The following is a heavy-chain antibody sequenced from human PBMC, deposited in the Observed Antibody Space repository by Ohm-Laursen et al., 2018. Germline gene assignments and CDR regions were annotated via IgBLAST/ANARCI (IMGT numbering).Heavy chain of an antibody. V-gene: IGHV3-23*01. CDR3: ARRVAYDRGEFDY. J-gene: IGHJ4*02. CDR2: ISGTRYLRT. D-gene: IGHD5-12*01. CDR1: GFSFSSFA. Sequence: GSLRLSCSASGFSFSSFAMNWVRQAPGKGLEWVSAISGTRYLRTYYAESVKGRFTISRDNSKDTIYLQMNSLRGEDTAVYYCARRVAYDRGEFDYWGLGTLVTVSS.